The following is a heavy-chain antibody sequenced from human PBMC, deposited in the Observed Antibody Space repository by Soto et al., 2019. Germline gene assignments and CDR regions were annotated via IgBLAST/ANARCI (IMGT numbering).Heavy chain of an antibody. V-gene: IGHV3-21*01. J-gene: IGHJ6*03. CDR1: GFTFSSYS. CDR2: ISSSSSYI. CDR3: ARVDGRYYYMDV. D-gene: IGHD1-26*01. Sequence: ESGGGLVKPGGSLRLSCAASGFTFSSYSMNWVRQAPGKGLEWVSSISSSSSYIYYADSVKGRFTISRDNAKNSLYLQMNSLRAEDTAVYYCARVDGRYYYMDVWGKGTTVTVSS.